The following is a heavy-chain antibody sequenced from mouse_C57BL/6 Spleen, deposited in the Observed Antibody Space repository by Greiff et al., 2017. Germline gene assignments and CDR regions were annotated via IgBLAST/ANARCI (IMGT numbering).Heavy chain of an antibody. CDR2: IHPNSGST. Sequence: QVQLKESGAELVRPGASVKLSCKASGYTFTSYWMHWVKQRPGQGLEWIGMIHPNSGSTNYNEKFKSKATLTVDKSSSTAYLQLSSLTSEDSAVYYCAKLGLYYCDYWGQGTTLTVSS. D-gene: IGHD4-1*01. V-gene: IGHV1-64*01. CDR3: AKLGLYYCDY. J-gene: IGHJ2*01. CDR1: GYTFTSYW.